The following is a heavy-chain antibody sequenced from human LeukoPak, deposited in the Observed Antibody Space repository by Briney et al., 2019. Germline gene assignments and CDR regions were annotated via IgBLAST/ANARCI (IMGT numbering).Heavy chain of an antibody. V-gene: IGHV4-39*07. CDR1: GGSISSSSYY. J-gene: IGHJ4*02. CDR2: INHSGST. Sequence: SETLSLTCTVSGGSISSSSYYWSWIRQPPGKGLEWIGEINHSGSTNYNPSLKSRVTISVDTSKNQFSLKLSSVTAADTAVYYCARSRAAAGKDYWGQGTLVTVSS. CDR3: ARSRAAAGKDY. D-gene: IGHD6-13*01.